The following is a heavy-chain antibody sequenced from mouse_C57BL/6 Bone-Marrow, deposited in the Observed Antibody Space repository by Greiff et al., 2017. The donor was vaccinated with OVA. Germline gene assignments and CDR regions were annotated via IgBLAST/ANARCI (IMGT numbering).Heavy chain of an antibody. V-gene: IGHV5-4*01. CDR1: GFTFSSYA. CDR3: ARDRVDFDY. Sequence: EVQVVESGGGLVKPGGSLKLSCAASGFTFSSYAMSWVRQTPEKRLEWVATISDGGSYTYYPDNVKGRFTISRDNAKNNLYLQMSHLKSEDTAMYYCARDRVDFDYWGQGTTLTVSS. J-gene: IGHJ2*01. D-gene: IGHD3-1*01. CDR2: ISDGGSYT.